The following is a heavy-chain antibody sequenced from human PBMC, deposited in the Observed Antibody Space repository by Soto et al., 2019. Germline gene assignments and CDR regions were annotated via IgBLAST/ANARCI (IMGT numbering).Heavy chain of an antibody. Sequence: EVPLVESGGGLVQPGGSLRLSCAASGFTFSSYSMNWVRQAPGKGLEWVSYISSSSSTIYYADSVKDRFTISRDNAKNSLYLQMNSLRDEDTAVYYCARVGQQLARGVTGPDPWGQGTLVTVSS. CDR3: ARVGQQLARGVTGPDP. J-gene: IGHJ5*02. CDR2: ISSSSSTI. CDR1: GFTFSSYS. V-gene: IGHV3-48*02. D-gene: IGHD6-13*01.